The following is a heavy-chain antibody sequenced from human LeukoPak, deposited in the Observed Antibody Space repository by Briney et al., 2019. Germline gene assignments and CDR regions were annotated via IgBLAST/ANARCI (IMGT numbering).Heavy chain of an antibody. J-gene: IGHJ4*02. Sequence: GGSLRLSCAASGFTLRSYDMSWVRQAPGKGLEWVAATSGSGVNSYYADSVRGRFTISRDNSQNTPYLQMDSLRAEDTALYYCAKEYSGYDFDYWGQGTLVTVSS. V-gene: IGHV3-23*01. CDR2: TSGSGVNS. CDR1: GFTLRSYD. D-gene: IGHD5-12*01. CDR3: AKEYSGYDFDY.